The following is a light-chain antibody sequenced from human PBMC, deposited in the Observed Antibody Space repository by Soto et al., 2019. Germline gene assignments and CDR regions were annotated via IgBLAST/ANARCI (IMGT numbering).Light chain of an antibody. CDR1: SSDVGSYNL. CDR2: EGS. J-gene: IGLJ1*01. V-gene: IGLV2-23*01. Sequence: QSVLTQPASVSGSPGQSITISCTGTSSDVGSYNLVSWYQQHPGKAPKLMIYEGSKRPSGVSNRFSGSKSGNTASLTISGSQAEDEDYYYCCSYAGSSAYVFGTGTKVTVL. CDR3: CSYAGSSAYV.